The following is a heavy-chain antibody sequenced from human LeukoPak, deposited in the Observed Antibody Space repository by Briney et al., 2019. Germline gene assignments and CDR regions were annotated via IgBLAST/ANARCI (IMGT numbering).Heavy chain of an antibody. V-gene: IGHV4-30-4*08. CDR2: IFYSGSA. CDR3: AVNDYSSSSELDV. D-gene: IGHD6-6*01. Sequence: SETLSLTCTVSGGSISSGGYYWSWIRQLPGKGLEWIGYIFYSGSAYYNPSLKSRVSLSVDTSKNQFSLKLSSVTAADTAVYYCAVNDYSSSSELDVWGQGTTVTVSS. J-gene: IGHJ6*02. CDR1: GGSISSGGYY.